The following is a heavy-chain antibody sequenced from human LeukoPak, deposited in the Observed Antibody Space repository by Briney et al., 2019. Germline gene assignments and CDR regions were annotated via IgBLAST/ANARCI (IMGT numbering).Heavy chain of an antibody. CDR2: INHSGST. D-gene: IGHD1-26*01. V-gene: IGHV4-34*01. CDR3: ARLGRVGY. J-gene: IGHJ4*02. CDR1: GGSFSGYY. Sequence: SETLSLTCAVYGGSFSGYYWSWIRQPLGKGLEWIGEINHSGSTNYNPSLKSRVTISVDTSKNQFSLKLSSVTAADTAVYYCARLGRVGYWGQGTLVTVSS.